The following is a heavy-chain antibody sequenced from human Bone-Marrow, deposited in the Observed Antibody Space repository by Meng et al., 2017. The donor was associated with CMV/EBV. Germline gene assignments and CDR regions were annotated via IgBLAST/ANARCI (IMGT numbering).Heavy chain of an antibody. D-gene: IGHD3-3*01. CDR2: IYYSGST. J-gene: IGHJ4*02. Sequence: GSLRLSCTVSGGSISRDYWSWIRQPPGKGLEWIGSIYYSGSTYYNPSLKSRVTISVDTSKNQFSLKLSSVTAADTAVYYCAGVKITIFGVVIGHFDYWGQGTLVTVSS. CDR3: AGVKITIFGVVIGHFDY. V-gene: IGHV4-39*07. CDR1: GGSISRDY.